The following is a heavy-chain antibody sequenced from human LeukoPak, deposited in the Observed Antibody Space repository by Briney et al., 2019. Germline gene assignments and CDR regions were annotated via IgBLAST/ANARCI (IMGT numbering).Heavy chain of an antibody. CDR2: IKQDGSEK. J-gene: IGHJ4*02. CDR3: ARRTRRYCSGGSCYLFDY. D-gene: IGHD2-15*01. Sequence: PGGSLRLSCAASGFTFSSYWMSWVRQAPGKGLEWVANIKQDGSEKYYVDSVKGRFTISRDNAKNSLYLQMNSLRAEDTAVYYCARRTRRYCSGGSCYLFDYWGQGTLVTVSS. CDR1: GFTFSSYW. V-gene: IGHV3-7*01.